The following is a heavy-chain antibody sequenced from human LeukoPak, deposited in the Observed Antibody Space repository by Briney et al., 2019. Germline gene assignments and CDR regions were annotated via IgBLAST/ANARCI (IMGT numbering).Heavy chain of an antibody. V-gene: IGHV4-59*08. J-gene: IGHJ4*02. CDR3: TKYTGSNGDFRFDS. D-gene: IGHD3-3*01. Sequence: ASETLSLTCTVSGGSISSYYWSWIRQPPGKGLEWIGYIYYSGSTNYNPSLKSRVTISVDTSKNQFSLKLNSVTAADTAAYYCTKYTGSNGDFRFDSWGQGTLVTVSS. CDR1: GGSISSYY. CDR2: IYYSGST.